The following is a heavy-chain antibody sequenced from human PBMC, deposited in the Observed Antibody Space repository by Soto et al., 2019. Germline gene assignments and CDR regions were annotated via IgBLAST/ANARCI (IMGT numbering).Heavy chain of an antibody. CDR1: GFTFSSYG. J-gene: IGHJ6*02. D-gene: IGHD6-13*01. CDR3: AKGAVAAAGTPPLYYYYYYGMDV. CDR2: ISYDGSNK. V-gene: IGHV3-30*18. Sequence: QVQLVESGGGVVQPGRSLRLSCAASGFTFSSYGMHWVRQAPGKGLEWVAVISYDGSNKYYADSVKGRFTISRDNSKNTLYLQMNSLRAEDTAVYYCAKGAVAAAGTPPLYYYYYYGMDVWGQGTTVTVSS.